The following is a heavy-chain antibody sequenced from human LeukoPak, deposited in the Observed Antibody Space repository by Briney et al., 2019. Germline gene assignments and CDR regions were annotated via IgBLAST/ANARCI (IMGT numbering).Heavy chain of an antibody. Sequence: GGSLRLSCVASGFAVSSGFMSWVRQAPGKGLEWVSGINWNGGSTGYADSVKGRFTISRDNAKNSLYLQMNSLRAEDTALYYCARDGVTGTTRWFDPWGQGTLVTVSS. CDR2: INWNGGST. J-gene: IGHJ5*02. D-gene: IGHD1-7*01. V-gene: IGHV3-20*04. CDR1: GFAVSSGF. CDR3: ARDGVTGTTRWFDP.